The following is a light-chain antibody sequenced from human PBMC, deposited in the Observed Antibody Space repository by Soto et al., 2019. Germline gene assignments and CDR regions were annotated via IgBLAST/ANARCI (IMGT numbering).Light chain of an antibody. CDR1: SSDVGGYNY. CDR2: DVS. CDR3: SSYTSSSTYV. V-gene: IGLV2-14*01. Sequence: QSVLTQPASLSGPPGQSITISCPGTSSDVGGYNYVSWYQQHPGKAPKLMIYDVSNRPSGVSNRFSGSKSGNTASLTISGLQAEDEADYYCSSYTSSSTYVFGTGTKVTVL. J-gene: IGLJ1*01.